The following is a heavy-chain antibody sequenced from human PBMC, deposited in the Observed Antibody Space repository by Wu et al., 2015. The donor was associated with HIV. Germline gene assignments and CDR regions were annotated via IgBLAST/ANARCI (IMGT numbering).Heavy chain of an antibody. D-gene: IGHD3-3*01. CDR1: GYTFTTYY. CDR3: ARIEGSYDFWSGWGWFDP. Sequence: HVQLVQSGAEVKRPGASVKVSCKASGYTFTTYYMHWVRQAPGQGLEWMGVINPGGVKVSYAQKLQGRVTMTTDTSTSTAYMELRSLRSDDTAVYYCARIEGSYDFWSGWGWFDPWGQGTLVTVSS. V-gene: IGHV1-46*01. J-gene: IGHJ5*02. CDR2: INPGGVKV.